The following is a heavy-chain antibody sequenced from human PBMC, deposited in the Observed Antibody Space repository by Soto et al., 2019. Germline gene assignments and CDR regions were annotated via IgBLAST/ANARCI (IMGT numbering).Heavy chain of an antibody. CDR1: GFTFSSYA. CDR3: ARESGSRYFDWLLHRVEDYYGMDV. D-gene: IGHD3-9*01. Sequence: SLRLSCAASGFTFSSYAMSWVRQAPGKGLEWVSAISGSGGSTYYADSVKGRFTISRDNSKNTLYLQMNSLRAEDTAVYYCARESGSRYFDWLLHRVEDYYGMDVWGQGTTVTVSS. CDR2: ISGSGGST. V-gene: IGHV3-23*01. J-gene: IGHJ6*02.